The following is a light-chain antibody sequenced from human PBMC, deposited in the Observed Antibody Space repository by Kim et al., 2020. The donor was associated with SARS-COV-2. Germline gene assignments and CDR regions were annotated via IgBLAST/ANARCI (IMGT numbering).Light chain of an antibody. CDR1: QSITYW. CDR2: DAS. V-gene: IGKV1-5*01. Sequence: DIQMTQSPSTLSASIGDTVTITCRASQSITYWLAWYQQKPGKAPKLLIYDASSGVPSRFSGSGSGTEFTLTINNLQPDDIATYYCQQYDSYSTFGQGTKVDIK. J-gene: IGKJ1*01. CDR3: QQYDSYST.